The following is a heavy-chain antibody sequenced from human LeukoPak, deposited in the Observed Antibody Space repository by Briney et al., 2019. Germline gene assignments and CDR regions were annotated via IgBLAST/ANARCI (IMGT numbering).Heavy chain of an antibody. D-gene: IGHD1-7*01. CDR2: IYTSGST. Sequence: TLSLTCTVSGGSISSGSYYWSWIRQPAGKGLEWIGRIYTSGSTNYNPSLKSRVTISVDTSKNQFSLKLSSVTAADTAVYYCARGGGITGTGDYYYYYMDVWGKGTTVTVSS. CDR3: ARGGGITGTGDYYYYYMDV. CDR1: GGSISSGSYY. J-gene: IGHJ6*03. V-gene: IGHV4-61*02.